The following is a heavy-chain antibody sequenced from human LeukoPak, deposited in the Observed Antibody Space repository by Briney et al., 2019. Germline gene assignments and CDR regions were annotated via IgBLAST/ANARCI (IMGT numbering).Heavy chain of an antibody. J-gene: IGHJ4*02. V-gene: IGHV1-69*04. CDR3: ARDMEQQLAPFDY. CDR2: IIPILGIA. Sequence: SVKVSCKASGGTFSSYAISWVRQAPGQGLEWMGRIIPILGIANYAQKFQGRVTMTRDTSTSTVYMELSSLRSEDTAVYYCARDMEQQLAPFDYWGQGTLVTVSS. D-gene: IGHD6-13*01. CDR1: GGTFSSYA.